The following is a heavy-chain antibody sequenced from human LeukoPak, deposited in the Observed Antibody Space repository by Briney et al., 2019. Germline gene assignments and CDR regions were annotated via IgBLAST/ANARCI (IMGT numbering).Heavy chain of an antibody. CDR1: GFTFSSYG. Sequence: QPGRSLRLSCAASGFTFSSYGMHWVRQAPGKGLEWVAVISYDGSNKYYADSVKGRFTISRDNSKNTLYLQMNSLRAEDTAVYYCAKIDVWGSPYYYYGMDVWGQGTTVTFSS. V-gene: IGHV3-30*18. CDR3: AKIDVWGSPYYYYGMDV. J-gene: IGHJ6*02. D-gene: IGHD3-16*01. CDR2: ISYDGSNK.